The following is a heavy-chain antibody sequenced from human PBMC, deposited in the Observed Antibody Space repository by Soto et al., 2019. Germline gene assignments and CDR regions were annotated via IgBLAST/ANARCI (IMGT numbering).Heavy chain of an antibody. CDR1: GGSISSYY. Sequence: SETLSLTCTVSGGSISSYYWSWIRQPPGKGLEWIGYIYYSGSTNYNPSLKSRVTISVDTSKNQFSLKLSSVTAADTAVYYCARGPDYYGSGSYYNEDYYYYGMDVWGQGTTVTVSS. CDR2: IYYSGST. CDR3: ARGPDYYGSGSYYNEDYYYYGMDV. V-gene: IGHV4-59*08. D-gene: IGHD3-10*01. J-gene: IGHJ6*02.